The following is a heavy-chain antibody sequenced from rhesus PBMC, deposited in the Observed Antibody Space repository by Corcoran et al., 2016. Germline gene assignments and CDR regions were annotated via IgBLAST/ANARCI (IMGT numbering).Heavy chain of an antibody. J-gene: IGHJ6*01. CDR1: GGSFSSYW. D-gene: IGHD4-29*01. Sequence: QVQLQESGPGLVKPSETLSLTCAVSGGSFSSYWWSWIRQPPGKELEWIGELNDNRGSTNYNPSLKSRVTISKDASKNQFSLKLSSVTAEDTAGYYCARGCYGSSYGLDSWGQGVVVTVSS. V-gene: IGHV4-80*01. CDR2: LNDNRGST. CDR3: ARGCYGSSYGLDS.